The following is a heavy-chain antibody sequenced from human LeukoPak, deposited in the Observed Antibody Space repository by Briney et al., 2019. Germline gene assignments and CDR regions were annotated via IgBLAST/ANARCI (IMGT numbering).Heavy chain of an antibody. CDR1: GYSFSNYW. CDR3: ARGVGSGSYVWFDP. CDR2: LYPGDSDT. J-gene: IGHJ5*02. Sequence: GESLKISRKGSGYSFSNYWIGWVRQMPGKGLEWMGLLYPGDSDTTYSPSFEGQVTISADESISTAYLQWSSLKASDTAMYYCARGVGSGSYVWFDPWGQGTLVTVSS. V-gene: IGHV5-51*01. D-gene: IGHD3-3*01.